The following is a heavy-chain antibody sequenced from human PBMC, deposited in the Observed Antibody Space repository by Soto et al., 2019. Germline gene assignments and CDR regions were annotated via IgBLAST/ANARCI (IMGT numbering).Heavy chain of an antibody. CDR1: GYTFTSYD. J-gene: IGHJ5*02. D-gene: IGHD6-25*01. Sequence: QVQLVQSGAEVKKPGASVKVSCKASGYTFTSYDINWVRQATGQGREWMGWMNPNSGNTGSAQKFQCRVTMTRNTSISTAYMELSSLRSEDAAVYYCARGSGSVPLTWDNWFAPWGQGTLVNVSS. V-gene: IGHV1-8*01. CDR2: MNPNSGNT. CDR3: ARGSGSVPLTWDNWFAP.